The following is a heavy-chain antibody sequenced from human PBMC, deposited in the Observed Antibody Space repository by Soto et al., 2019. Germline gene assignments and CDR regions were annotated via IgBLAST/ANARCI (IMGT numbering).Heavy chain of an antibody. J-gene: IGHJ5*02. V-gene: IGHV1-69*13. D-gene: IGHD6-19*01. CDR1: GGTFSSYA. Sequence: SVKVSCKASGGTFSSYAISWVRQAPGQGLEWMGGIIPIFGTANYAQEFQGRVTITADESTSTAYMELSSLRSEDTAVYYCARRGKYSSGWYRGGYNWFDPWGQGTLVTVSS. CDR2: IIPIFGTA. CDR3: ARRGKYSSGWYRGGYNWFDP.